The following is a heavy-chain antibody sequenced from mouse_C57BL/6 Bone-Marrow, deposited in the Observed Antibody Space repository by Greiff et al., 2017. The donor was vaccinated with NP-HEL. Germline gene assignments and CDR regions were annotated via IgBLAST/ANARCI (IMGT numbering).Heavy chain of an antibody. Sequence: QVTLKESGPGILQPSQTLSLTCSFSGFSLSTFGMGVGWIRQPSGQGLEWLAHIWWDDDTYYNPALKSRLTISKDTSKNQVILKIANVDTADTATYYCARTLYDGYFHWYFDVWGTGTTGTVAS. CDR3: ARTLYDGYFHWYFDV. D-gene: IGHD2-3*01. CDR1: GFSLSTFGMG. J-gene: IGHJ1*03. V-gene: IGHV8-8*01. CDR2: IWWDDDT.